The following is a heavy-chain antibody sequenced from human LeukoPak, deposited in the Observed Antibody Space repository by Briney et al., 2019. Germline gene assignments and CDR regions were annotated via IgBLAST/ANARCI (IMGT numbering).Heavy chain of an antibody. CDR3: TRGRGSYSLDY. Sequence: GGSLRLSCAASGFTLSSYVMHWVRQAPGKGLEWGAIISYDGSNEHYADSVKGRFTISRDNSKNTLYLQMNSLRAEDTAIYYCTRGRGSYSLDYWGRGTLVTVSS. D-gene: IGHD1-26*01. V-gene: IGHV3-30*01. CDR2: ISYDGSNE. J-gene: IGHJ4*02. CDR1: GFTLSSYV.